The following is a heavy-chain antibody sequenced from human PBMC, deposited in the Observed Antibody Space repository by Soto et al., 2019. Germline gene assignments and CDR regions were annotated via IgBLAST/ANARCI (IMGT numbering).Heavy chain of an antibody. D-gene: IGHD3-22*01. Sequence: PSETLSLTCTVSGGSISSYYWTWIRQHPQKGLEWIGHIYYSGSTYYNPSLKSRVTVSVDTSKNQFPLKLSSVTAADTAVYYCAREYYYDSSGFDYWGQGTLVTVSS. J-gene: IGHJ4*02. CDR1: GGSISSYY. V-gene: IGHV4-59*06. CDR3: AREYYYDSSGFDY. CDR2: IYYSGST.